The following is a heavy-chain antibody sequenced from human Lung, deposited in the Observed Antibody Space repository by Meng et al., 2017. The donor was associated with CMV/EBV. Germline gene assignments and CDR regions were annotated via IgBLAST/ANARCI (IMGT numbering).Heavy chain of an antibody. J-gene: IGHJ4*02. CDR2: IRYDGGKK. D-gene: IGHD3-10*01. V-gene: IGHV3-30*02. CDR3: AKDWCRGGNLWFRGFDY. CDR1: GLTLSTYG. Sequence: GGSXRLXXAASGLTLSTYGIHWVRQAPGKGLEWVAFIRYDGGKKEYVDSLKRRFTISRDNSKNTVNLQMNSLIAEDTAVDYCAKDWCRGGNLWFRGFDYWXQGTXVTVSS.